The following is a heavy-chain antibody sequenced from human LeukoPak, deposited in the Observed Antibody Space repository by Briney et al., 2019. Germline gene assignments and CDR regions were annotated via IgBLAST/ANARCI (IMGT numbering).Heavy chain of an antibody. CDR2: ISGSGGST. CDR3: ARRAYDSSSFDY. J-gene: IGHJ4*02. CDR1: GFTFSSYA. V-gene: IGHV3-23*01. D-gene: IGHD3-22*01. Sequence: PGGSLRLSCAASGFTFSSYAMSWVRQAPGKGLEWVSAISGSGGSTCYADSVKGRFTFSRDNSKSTLFLQMNSLRAEDTAVYYCARRAYDSSSFDYWGQGTLVTVSS.